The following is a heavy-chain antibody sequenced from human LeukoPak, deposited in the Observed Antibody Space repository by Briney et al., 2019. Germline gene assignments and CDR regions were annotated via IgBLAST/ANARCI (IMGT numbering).Heavy chain of an antibody. J-gene: IGHJ5*02. D-gene: IGHD3-22*01. CDR1: GGTFSSYA. Sequence: SVKVSCKASGGTFSSYAISWVRQPPGQGLEWMGRIIPILGIANYAQKFQGRVTITADKSTSTAYMELSSLRSEDTAVYYCARDYYDSSGYYYWFDPWGQGTLVTVSS. CDR3: ARDYYDSSGYYYWFDP. V-gene: IGHV1-69*04. CDR2: IIPILGIA.